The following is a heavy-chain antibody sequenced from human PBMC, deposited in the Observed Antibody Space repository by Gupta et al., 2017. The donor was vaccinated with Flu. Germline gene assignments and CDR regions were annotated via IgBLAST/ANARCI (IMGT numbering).Heavy chain of an antibody. V-gene: IGHV3-72*01. Sequence: EVQLVESGGGLVQPGGSLRLSCPPSGFTFSDHYMDWVRQAPGKGLEWVGRIRNKANSYSTEYAASVKDRFTISRDDSKNSLYLQMNSLKTEDTAVYYCVRVHTAAAGVWGDFDFWGQGTLVTVSS. CDR3: VRVHTAAAGVWGDFDF. CDR1: GFTFSDHY. D-gene: IGHD6-13*01. J-gene: IGHJ4*02. CDR2: IRNKANSYST.